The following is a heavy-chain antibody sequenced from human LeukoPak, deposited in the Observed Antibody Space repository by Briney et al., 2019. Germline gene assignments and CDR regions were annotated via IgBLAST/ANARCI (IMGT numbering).Heavy chain of an antibody. D-gene: IGHD3-22*01. J-gene: IGHJ3*02. V-gene: IGHV1-69*04. Sequence: SVKVSCKASGDNFSSYVITWVRQAPGQGLEWMGRIIPTLDVANFAQKFKGRVTITADKFTNTAHLELSSLRSEDTAVYYCARDYYDSSGLHHDAFDIWGQGTMVTVSS. CDR1: GDNFSSYV. CDR2: IIPTLDVA. CDR3: ARDYYDSSGLHHDAFDI.